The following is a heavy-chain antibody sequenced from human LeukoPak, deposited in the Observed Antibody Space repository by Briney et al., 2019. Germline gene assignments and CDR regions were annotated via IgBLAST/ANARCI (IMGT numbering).Heavy chain of an antibody. CDR1: GFSLSTYY. CDR3: ARAPVVRGVFGWFDF. J-gene: IGHJ5*01. D-gene: IGHD3-10*01. V-gene: IGHV4-59*01. CDR2: RHWSGSS. Sequence: SETLSLTCSVSGFSLSTYYWNWFRQPPGKGLEWIGHRHWSGSSNYNPSLKSRDAISIDTSKNQFSLKLNSVTAPDTADYHCARAPVVRGVFGWFDFWGQRVLVTVSS.